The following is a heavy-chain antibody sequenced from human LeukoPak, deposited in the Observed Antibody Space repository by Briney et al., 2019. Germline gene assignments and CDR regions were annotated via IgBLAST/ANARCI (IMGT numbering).Heavy chain of an antibody. J-gene: IGHJ4*02. CDR2: ISSSSSYI. CDR1: GFTFSNYS. V-gene: IGHV3-21*01. Sequence: GGSLRLPCAASGFTFSNYSMNWVRQAPGKGLEWVSSISSSSSYIYYADSVKGRFTISRDNAKNSLYLQMNSLRAEDTAVYYCARDVRPWLSGWYYWGQGTLVTVSS. D-gene: IGHD6-19*01. CDR3: ARDVRPWLSGWYY.